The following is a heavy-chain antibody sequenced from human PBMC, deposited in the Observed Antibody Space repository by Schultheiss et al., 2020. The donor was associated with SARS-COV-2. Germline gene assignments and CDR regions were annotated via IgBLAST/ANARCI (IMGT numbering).Heavy chain of an antibody. Sequence: GESLKISCKASGYTFTSYGISWVRQAPGQGLEWMRWISAYSGNTNYAQKLQGRVTMTRDMSTRTAYMELSSLRSEDTAVYYCATAPYTSGWFDYWGRGTLVTVSS. V-gene: IGHV1-18*01. D-gene: IGHD6-19*01. CDR1: GYTFTSYG. CDR3: ATAPYTSGWFDY. J-gene: IGHJ4*02. CDR2: ISAYSGNT.